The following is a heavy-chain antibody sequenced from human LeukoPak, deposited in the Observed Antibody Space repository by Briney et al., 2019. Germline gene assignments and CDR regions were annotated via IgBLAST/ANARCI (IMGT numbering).Heavy chain of an antibody. D-gene: IGHD6-13*01. CDR2: ISSSSSYI. CDR1: GFTFSSYS. CDR3: ARVPEQQLEDWYFDL. V-gene: IGHV3-21*01. J-gene: IGHJ2*01. Sequence: GGSLRLSCAASGFTFSSYSMNWVRQAPGKGLEWASSISSSSSYIYYADSVKGRFTISRDNAKNSLYLQMNSLRAEDTAVYYCARVPEQQLEDWYFDLWGRGTLVTVSS.